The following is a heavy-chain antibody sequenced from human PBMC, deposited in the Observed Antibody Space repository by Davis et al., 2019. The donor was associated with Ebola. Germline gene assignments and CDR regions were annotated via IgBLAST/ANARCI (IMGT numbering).Heavy chain of an antibody. V-gene: IGHV5-51*01. D-gene: IGHD6-13*01. CDR2: IYPGDSDT. Sequence: GGSLRLSCKGSRYSFTSYWIGWVRQMPGKGLEWMGIIYPGDSDTRYSPSFQGQVTISADKSISTAYLQWSSLKASDTAMYYCARQPVRYSSSWYIDYWGQGTLVTVSS. CDR3: ARQPVRYSSSWYIDY. CDR1: RYSFTSYW. J-gene: IGHJ4*02.